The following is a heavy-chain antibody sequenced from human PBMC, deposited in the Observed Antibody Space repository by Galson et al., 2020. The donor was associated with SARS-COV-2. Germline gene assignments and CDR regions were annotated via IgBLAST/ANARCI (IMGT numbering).Heavy chain of an antibody. Sequence: GGSLRLSCGASGLTFSFYAMSWVRQAPGKGLEWVSAISGSGDSTYYRDSVKGRFTIFRDNSKNTLFLQMNSLRAEDTAVYYCAKDKRDLLDAFDIWGQGTMVTVSS. CDR2: ISGSGDST. V-gene: IGHV3-23*01. J-gene: IGHJ3*02. CDR3: AKDKRDLLDAFDI. D-gene: IGHD1-26*01. CDR1: GLTFSFYA.